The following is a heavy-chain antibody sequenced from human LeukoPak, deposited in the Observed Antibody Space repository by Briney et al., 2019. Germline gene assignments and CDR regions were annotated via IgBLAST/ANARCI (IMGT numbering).Heavy chain of an antibody. Sequence: SETLSLTCTVSGGSISSYYWSWIRQPPGKGLEWIGYIYYSGSTNYNPSLKSRVTISVDTSKNQFSLKLSSVTAADTAVYYCARKDYYDSSGYPIDAFDIWGQGTMVTVSS. D-gene: IGHD3-22*01. V-gene: IGHV4-59*01. CDR1: GGSISSYY. CDR3: ARKDYYDSSGYPIDAFDI. J-gene: IGHJ3*02. CDR2: IYYSGST.